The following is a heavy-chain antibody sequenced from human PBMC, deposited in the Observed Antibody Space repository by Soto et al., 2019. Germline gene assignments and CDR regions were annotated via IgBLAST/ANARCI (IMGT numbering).Heavy chain of an antibody. CDR3: AKDRDPGETTDGGEYFDY. D-gene: IGHD1-1*01. Sequence: EVQLVESGGGLVQPGRSLRLSCAASGFTFDDYAMHWVRQAPGTGLEWVSGLSWNSGIINYADAVKGRFTISRDNAKTLLYLQMTSLRADDTALYYCAKDRDPGETTDGGEYFDYWGQGTLVTVSS. CDR1: GFTFDDYA. V-gene: IGHV3-9*01. CDR2: LSWNSGII. J-gene: IGHJ4*02.